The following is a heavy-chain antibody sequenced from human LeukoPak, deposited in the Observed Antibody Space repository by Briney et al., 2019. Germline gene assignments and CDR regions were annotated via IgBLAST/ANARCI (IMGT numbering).Heavy chain of an antibody. CDR1: GFTFSNTN. D-gene: IGHD2-8*01. J-gene: IGHJ4*02. V-gene: IGHV3-21*06. CDR3: ARVVNGYVDY. Sequence: GGSLRLPCAASGFTFSNTNMNWVRQAPGKGLKWVSFISASSNYIYYADSVKGRFTISRDNAQNSLYLQMNSLRAGDTAVYFCARVVNGYVDYWGQGTLVTVSS. CDR2: ISASSNYI.